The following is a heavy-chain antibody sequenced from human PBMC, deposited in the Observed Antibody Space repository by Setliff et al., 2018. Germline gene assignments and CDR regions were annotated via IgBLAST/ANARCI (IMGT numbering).Heavy chain of an antibody. CDR3: ASWYYDFWSGYYIPGYFDY. J-gene: IGHJ4*02. Sequence: SETLSLTCTVSGGSISSSSYYWGSIRQPPGKGLEWIGSIYYSGSTYYNPSLKSRVTISVDTSKNQFSLKLSSVTAADTAVYYCASWYYDFWSGYYIPGYFDYWGQGTLVTVSS. D-gene: IGHD3-3*01. CDR1: GGSISSSSYY. V-gene: IGHV4-39*01. CDR2: IYYSGST.